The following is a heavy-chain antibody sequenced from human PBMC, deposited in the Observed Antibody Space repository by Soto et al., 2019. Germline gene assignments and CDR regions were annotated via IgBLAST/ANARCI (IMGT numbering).Heavy chain of an antibody. J-gene: IGHJ5*02. CDR2: IYSSGST. CDR1: GGSISGYY. V-gene: IGHV4-4*07. CDR3: ARVQHSGGSYRWFDP. D-gene: IGHD2-15*01. Sequence: SETLSLTCTVSGGSISGYYWTWIRQPAGKGLEYIGRIYSSGSTNFSPSLKSRVAMSVDTSQNQFSLKPTSMTAADTAIYYCARVQHSGGSYRWFDPWGQGALVTVSS.